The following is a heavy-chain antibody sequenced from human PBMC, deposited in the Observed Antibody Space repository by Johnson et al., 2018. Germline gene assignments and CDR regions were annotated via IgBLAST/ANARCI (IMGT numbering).Heavy chain of an antibody. Sequence: EVQLVETGGGLVQPGGSLRLSCAASGFTFNTYWMHWVRQAPGKGLVWVSHINSDGSSTNYADSVKGRFTISRDNAKTTLLLQVNSLRAEDTAVCYCAATTYSSSAIFYYYYGMDVWGQGTTVTVSS. CDR2: INSDGSST. D-gene: IGHD6-6*01. CDR1: GFTFNTYW. J-gene: IGHJ6*02. CDR3: AATTYSSSAIFYYYYGMDV. V-gene: IGHV3-74*02.